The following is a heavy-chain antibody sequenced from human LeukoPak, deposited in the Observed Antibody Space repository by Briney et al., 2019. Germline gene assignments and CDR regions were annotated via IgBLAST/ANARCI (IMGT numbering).Heavy chain of an antibody. CDR3: AKSNGYGLVDI. CDR1: GFTFSSYE. D-gene: IGHD3-10*01. Sequence: PGGSLRLSCAASGFTFSSYELNWVRQAPGKGLEWVASIYYSGSTYYNPSLRSRVTISLDTSRNQFSLKLNSVTAADTAVYYCAKSNGYGLVDIWGQGTMVTVSS. J-gene: IGHJ3*02. CDR2: IYYSGST. V-gene: IGHV4-39*07.